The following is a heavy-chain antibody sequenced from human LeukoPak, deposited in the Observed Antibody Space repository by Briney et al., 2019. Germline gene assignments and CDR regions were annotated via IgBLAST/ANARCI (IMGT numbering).Heavy chain of an antibody. V-gene: IGHV4-59*01. D-gene: IGHD3-22*01. J-gene: IGHJ3*02. CDR2: IYYTGTT. Sequence: SETLSLTCTVSGGSISTYYWTWLRQPPGKGLEWFGYIYYTGTTSYNPSLRSRVASSLDTTKNQFSLRLISVTAADTAVYYCARGRVLSTTYDIFDIWGQGTMVTVSS. CDR3: ARGRVLSTTYDIFDI. CDR1: GGSISTYY.